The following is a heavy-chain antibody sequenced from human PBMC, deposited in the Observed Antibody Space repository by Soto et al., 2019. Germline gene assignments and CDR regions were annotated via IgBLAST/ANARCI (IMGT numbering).Heavy chain of an antibody. V-gene: IGHV4-30-2*01. CDR2: IYHSGST. Sequence: QLQLQESGSGLVKPSQTLSLTCAVSGGSISSGGYSWYWIRQPPGKGLEWIGYIYHSGSTYYNPSLKRRVPISVDTSKNQFSLKLSSVTAADTAVYYCARGQVVAAQHWGQGTLVTVSS. J-gene: IGHJ4*02. CDR1: GGSISSGGYS. D-gene: IGHD2-15*01. CDR3: ARGQVVAAQH.